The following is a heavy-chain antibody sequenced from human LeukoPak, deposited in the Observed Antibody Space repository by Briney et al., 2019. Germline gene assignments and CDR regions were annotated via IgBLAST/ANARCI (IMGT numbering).Heavy chain of an antibody. D-gene: IGHD5-18*01. CDR2: IYTSGST. Sequence: SETLSLTCTVSGGSISSYYWSWIRQPPGKGLEWIGYIYTSGSTNYNPSLKSRVTISVDTSKNQFSLKLSSVTAADTAVYYCARRNTAMEGFYYFDYWGQGTLVTVSS. CDR3: ARRNTAMEGFYYFDY. CDR1: GGSISSYY. J-gene: IGHJ4*02. V-gene: IGHV4-4*09.